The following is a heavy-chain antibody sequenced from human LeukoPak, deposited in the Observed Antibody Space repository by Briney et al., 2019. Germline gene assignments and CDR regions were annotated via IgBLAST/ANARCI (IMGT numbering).Heavy chain of an antibody. Sequence: GGSLSLSCAPSGFTFSSYWMSWVRQAPGKGLGWVANIKQDGSEKYYVDSVKGRFTISRDNAKNSLYLQMNSLRAEDTAVYYCARGPGSSSSWEYYFDYWGQGTLVTVSS. V-gene: IGHV3-7*01. D-gene: IGHD6-13*01. CDR1: GFTFSSYW. CDR2: IKQDGSEK. J-gene: IGHJ4*02. CDR3: ARGPGSSSSWEYYFDY.